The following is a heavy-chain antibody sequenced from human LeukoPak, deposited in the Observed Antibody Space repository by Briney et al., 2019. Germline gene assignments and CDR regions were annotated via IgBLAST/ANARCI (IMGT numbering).Heavy chain of an antibody. CDR1: GFTFSGSA. CDR3: ARIGLGVSFGSGFDY. J-gene: IGHJ4*02. CDR2: ISYDGRDQ. Sequence: PGGSLRLSCAASGFTFSGSAMHWVRQAPGKGGLEWVTMISYDGRDQYYADSVKGRFIISRDDSKNTLFLQMNSLRVEDTAMYHCARIGLGVSFGSGFDYWGQGTLVTVTS. V-gene: IGHV3-30-3*01. D-gene: IGHD3-10*01.